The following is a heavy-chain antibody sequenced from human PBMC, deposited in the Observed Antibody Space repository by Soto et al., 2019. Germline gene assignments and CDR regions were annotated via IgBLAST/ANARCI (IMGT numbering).Heavy chain of an antibody. V-gene: IGHV3-23*01. D-gene: IGHD6-13*01. CDR3: AKGLINGRWYAED. CDR1: GFTISNCV. CDR2: ITDSGTGT. J-gene: IGHJ4*02. Sequence: EVHLLESGGGLVHPGESLRLSCGASGFTISNCVMTWVRQAPGKGLEWVSCITDSGTGTYYADSVKGRFTISRDNSKNTMYLQMNNLRAEDTGVYYCAKGLINGRWYAEDWGQGTLVTVSS.